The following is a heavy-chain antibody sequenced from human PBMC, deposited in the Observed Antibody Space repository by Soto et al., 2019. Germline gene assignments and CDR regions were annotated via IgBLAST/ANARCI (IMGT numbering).Heavy chain of an antibody. V-gene: IGHV1-46*01. Sequence: QVQLVQSGAEVKKPGASVKVSCKASGYTFTSYYMHWVRQAPGQGLEWMGIINPSGGSTSYAQKFQGRVNMTRDTSTSTVYMELSSLRSEDTAVYYCATALPYYDILTGPFDYWGQGTLVTVSS. CDR1: GYTFTSYY. D-gene: IGHD3-9*01. CDR3: ATALPYYDILTGPFDY. J-gene: IGHJ4*02. CDR2: INPSGGST.